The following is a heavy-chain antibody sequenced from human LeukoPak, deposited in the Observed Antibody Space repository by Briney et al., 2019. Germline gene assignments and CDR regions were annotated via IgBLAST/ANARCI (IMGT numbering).Heavy chain of an antibody. CDR1: GFTFSNFA. CDR2: VSGGGGTT. D-gene: IGHD3-10*02. Sequence: QPGGSLRLSCAASGFTFSNFAMSWVRQAPGKGLEWVSAVSGGGGTTYYADSVQGRFTISRDNSKNTLYLQMNSLRAEDTAVYYCAKDLFGNRPWDFDYWGQGTLVTVSP. V-gene: IGHV3-23*01. CDR3: AKDLFGNRPWDFDY. J-gene: IGHJ4*02.